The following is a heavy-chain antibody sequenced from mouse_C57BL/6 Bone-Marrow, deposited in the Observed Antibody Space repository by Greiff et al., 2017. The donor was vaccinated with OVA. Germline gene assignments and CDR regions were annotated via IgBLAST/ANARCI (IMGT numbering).Heavy chain of an antibody. CDR1: GYAFSSSW. CDR2: IYPGDGDT. J-gene: IGHJ1*03. Sequence: QVQLQQSGPELVKPGASVKISCKASGYAFSSSWMNWVKQRPGKGLEWIGRIYPGDGDTNYNGKFKGKATLTADKSSSTAYMQLSSLTSEDSAVYFCARRLTGNWYFDVWGTGTTVTVSS. V-gene: IGHV1-82*01. D-gene: IGHD4-1*01. CDR3: ARRLTGNWYFDV.